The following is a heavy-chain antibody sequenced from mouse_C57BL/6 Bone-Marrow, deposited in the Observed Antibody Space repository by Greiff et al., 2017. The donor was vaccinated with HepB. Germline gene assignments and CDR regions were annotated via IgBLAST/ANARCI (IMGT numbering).Heavy chain of an antibody. CDR1: GYTFTSYW. J-gene: IGHJ3*01. D-gene: IGHD1-1*01. CDR2: IHPSDSDT. CDR3: AIAPPITTVVARGFAY. V-gene: IGHV1-74*01. Sequence: QVQLQQPGAELVKPGASVKVSCKASGYTFTSYWMHWVKQRPGQGLEWIGRIHPSDSDTNYNQKFKGKATLTVDKSSSTAYMQLSSLTSEDSAVYYCAIAPPITTVVARGFAYWGQGTLVTVSA.